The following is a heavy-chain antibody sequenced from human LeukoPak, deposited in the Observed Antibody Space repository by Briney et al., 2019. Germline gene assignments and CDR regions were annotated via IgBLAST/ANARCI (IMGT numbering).Heavy chain of an antibody. CDR3: ARRGGYKKNDY. J-gene: IGHJ4*02. V-gene: IGHV4-34*01. D-gene: IGHD5-24*01. CDR2: INHSGST. Sequence: SETLSLTCAVYGGSFSGYYWSWIRQPPGKGLEWIGEINHSGSTNYNPPLKSRVTISVDTSKNQFSLKLSSVTAADTAVYYCARRGGYKKNDYWGQGTLVTVSS. CDR1: GGSFSGYY.